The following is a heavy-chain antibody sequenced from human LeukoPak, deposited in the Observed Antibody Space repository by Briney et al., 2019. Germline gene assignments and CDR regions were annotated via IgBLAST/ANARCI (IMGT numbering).Heavy chain of an antibody. CDR2: IYYSGST. D-gene: IGHD6-13*01. CDR3: ARGLSAAVGY. J-gene: IGHJ4*02. CDR1: GGSIISTTYY. Sequence: SETLSLTCTVSGGSIISTTYYWGWIRQPPGKGLEWIGSIYYSGSTYYSPSLKSRLTISVDTSKNQFSLKLSSVTAADTAVYYCARGLSAAVGYWGQGTLVTVSS. V-gene: IGHV4-39*01.